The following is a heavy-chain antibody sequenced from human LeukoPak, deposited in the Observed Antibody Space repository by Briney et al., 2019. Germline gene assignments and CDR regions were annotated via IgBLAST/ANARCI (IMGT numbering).Heavy chain of an antibody. CDR1: GFTFDRFT. CDR3: AKEVDCPSDCLFFHS. J-gene: IGHJ4*02. D-gene: IGHD2-21*02. Sequence: TGGSLRLSCAASGFTFDRFTIHWVRQTPGKGLEWVSLINRRGHTFYADSVKGRFTISRGNSRNSVFLQMNSLRPEDTALYHCAKEVDCPSDCLFFHSWGQGTLVTVSS. CDR2: INRRGHT. V-gene: IGHV3-43*01.